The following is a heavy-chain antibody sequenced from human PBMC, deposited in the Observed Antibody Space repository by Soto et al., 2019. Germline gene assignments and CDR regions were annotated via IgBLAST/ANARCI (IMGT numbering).Heavy chain of an antibody. CDR1: GGSVRNYY. CDR2: VYTTGTT. V-gene: IGHV4-4*07. Sequence: PSETLSFTCTVSGGSVRNYYWSWLRQPAGNGLQWIGRVYTTGTTNYNPALESRVTMSVDTSNNQISLRSRSVAPADTAVYYCARDGYYDSNKWFDTWGQGTRVTVCS. D-gene: IGHD3-16*01. CDR3: ARDGYYDSNKWFDT. J-gene: IGHJ5*02.